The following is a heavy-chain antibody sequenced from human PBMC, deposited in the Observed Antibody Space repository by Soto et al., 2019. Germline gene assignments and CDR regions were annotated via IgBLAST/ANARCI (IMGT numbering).Heavy chain of an antibody. CDR1: GFTFSTYA. CDR3: AKNGDFWSWGMDV. D-gene: IGHD3-3*01. V-gene: IGHV3-23*01. CDR2: ISSSGDGT. J-gene: IGHJ6*02. Sequence: PGGSLRLSCAASGFTFSTYAMTWVRQAPGKGLEWVSMISSSGDGTYYEDSVKGRFTISRDNSRSTLNLQMNSLRAEDTAVYYCAKNGDFWSWGMDVWGQGTTVTVSS.